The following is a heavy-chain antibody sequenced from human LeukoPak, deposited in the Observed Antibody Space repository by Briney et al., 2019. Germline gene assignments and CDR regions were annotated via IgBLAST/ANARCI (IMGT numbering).Heavy chain of an antibody. CDR3: ARVKATVTSFDI. V-gene: IGHV4-59*01. D-gene: IGHD2/OR15-2a*01. Sequence: PSETLSLTCTVSGGSISSYYGSCILQSPGKGLEWVANIYYTGTPYYSPSLQSRVTISVDMSKNQFSLKLSTVTAADTAVYYCARVKATVTSFDIWGQGTMVTVSS. J-gene: IGHJ3*02. CDR1: GGSISSYY. CDR2: IYYTGTP.